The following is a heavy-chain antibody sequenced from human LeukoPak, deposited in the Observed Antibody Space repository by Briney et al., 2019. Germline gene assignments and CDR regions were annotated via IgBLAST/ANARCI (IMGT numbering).Heavy chain of an antibody. D-gene: IGHD2-2*01. Sequence: ASVQVSCKASGYTFTNYGISWVRHAPGQGLEWMAWISANNGETRYAQNLQGRVTMTTETSTSTAYMELRSLRCDDTAVYYCARVPPSAHQMLSSDYWGQGTQVTVSS. CDR1: GYTFTNYG. V-gene: IGHV1-18*04. J-gene: IGHJ4*02. CDR3: ARVPPSAHQMLSSDY. CDR2: ISANNGET.